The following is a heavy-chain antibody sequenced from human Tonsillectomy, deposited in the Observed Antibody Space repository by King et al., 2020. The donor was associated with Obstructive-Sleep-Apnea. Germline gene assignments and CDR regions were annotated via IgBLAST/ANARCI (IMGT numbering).Heavy chain of an antibody. CDR1: GGSIGSSSYY. J-gene: IGHJ4*02. V-gene: IGHV4-39*07. Sequence: MQLQESGPGLVKPSETLSLTCSVSGGSIGSSSYYWGWIRQPPGKGLEWIGSIPYSGSTYYNPSLKSRVTISVDTSKNQFSLKLRSVTAADAAVYYCARLGWGDYVLDFWGQGTLVTVSS. CDR3: ARLGWGDYVLDF. D-gene: IGHD4-17*01. CDR2: IPYSGST.